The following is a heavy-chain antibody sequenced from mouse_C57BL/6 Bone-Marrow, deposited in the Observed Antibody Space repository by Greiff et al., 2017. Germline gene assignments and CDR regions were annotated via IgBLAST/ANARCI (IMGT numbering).Heavy chain of an antibody. CDR2: INPYNGGT. D-gene: IGHD2-12*01. V-gene: IGHV1-19*01. CDR3: ARGDYSLDY. J-gene: IGHJ2*01. CDR1: GYTFTDYY. Sequence: EVQLVESGPVLVKPGASVKMSCKASGYTFTDYYMNWVKQSHGQSLEWIGVINPYNGGTGYNPKFKGKATLTVDKSSSTAYMELNSLTADDSAVYYCARGDYSLDYWGKGTTLTVSS.